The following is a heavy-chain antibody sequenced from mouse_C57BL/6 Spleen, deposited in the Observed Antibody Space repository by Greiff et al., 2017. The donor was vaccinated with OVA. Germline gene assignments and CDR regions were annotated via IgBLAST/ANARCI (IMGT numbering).Heavy chain of an antibody. CDR1: GYTFTDYY. CDR2: INPNNGGT. J-gene: IGHJ3*01. Sequence: EVQLQQSGPELVKPGASVKISCKASGYTFTDYYMNWVKQSHGKSLEWIGDINPNNGGTSYNQKFKGKATLTVDKSSSTAYMELRSLTSEDSAVYYCARRGVYYGSSSFAYWGQGTLVTVSA. CDR3: ARRGVYYGSSSFAY. V-gene: IGHV1-26*01. D-gene: IGHD1-1*01.